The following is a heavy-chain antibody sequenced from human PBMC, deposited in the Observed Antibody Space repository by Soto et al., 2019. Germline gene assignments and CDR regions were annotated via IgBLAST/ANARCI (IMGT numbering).Heavy chain of an antibody. CDR2: TYYRSKWYN. Sequence: SQTLSLTCVISGDSVSSNSAAWNCISQSPSRGLEWLGRTYYRSKWYNDYAVSVKSRITINPDTSKNQFSLQLNSVTPEDTAVYYCARGYSSSWYNWFDPWGQGTLVTVSS. CDR1: GDSVSSNSAA. D-gene: IGHD6-13*01. CDR3: ARGYSSSWYNWFDP. V-gene: IGHV6-1*01. J-gene: IGHJ5*02.